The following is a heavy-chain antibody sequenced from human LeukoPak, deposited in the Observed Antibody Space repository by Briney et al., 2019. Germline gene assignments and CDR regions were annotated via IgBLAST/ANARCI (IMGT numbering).Heavy chain of an antibody. V-gene: IGHV3-15*01. CDR3: TTGGSYLRLGDWYFDL. D-gene: IGHD1-26*01. CDR2: IKSKTDGGTT. J-gene: IGHJ2*01. Sequence: SGGSLRLSCAASGFTFSNAWMSWVRQAPGKGLEWVGRIKSKTDGGTTDYAAPVKGRFTISRDDSKNTLYLQMNSLKTEDTAVYYCTTGGSYLRLGDWYFDLWGRGTLVTVSS. CDR1: GFTFSNAW.